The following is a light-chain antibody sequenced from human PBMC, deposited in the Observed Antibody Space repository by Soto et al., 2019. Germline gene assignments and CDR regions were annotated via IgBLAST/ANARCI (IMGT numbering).Light chain of an antibody. Sequence: QSERNQPAYVYGAPGQSITISCDGTSSDVGRYMYVSWYQQHPGKAPKLIIYDVYNRPSGVSNRFSGSKSGNTASLTISGLQAEDEAAYYCTSYTSTSTPYVFGGGTKVTVL. J-gene: IGLJ1*01. V-gene: IGLV2-14*01. CDR2: DVY. CDR3: TSYTSTSTPYV. CDR1: SSDVGRYMY.